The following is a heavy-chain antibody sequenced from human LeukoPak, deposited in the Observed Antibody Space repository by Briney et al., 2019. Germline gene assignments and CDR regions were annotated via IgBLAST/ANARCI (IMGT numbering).Heavy chain of an antibody. D-gene: IGHD5-18*01. CDR2: INPNSGGT. CDR1: GYTFTSYD. CDR3: ASGIQLEDY. J-gene: IGHJ4*02. Sequence: ASVKVSCKASGYTFTSYDINWVRQAPGQGLEWMGWINPNSGGTNYAQKFQGRVTMTRDASISTAYMELSRLRSDDTAVYYCASGIQLEDYWGQGTLVTVSS. V-gene: IGHV1-2*02.